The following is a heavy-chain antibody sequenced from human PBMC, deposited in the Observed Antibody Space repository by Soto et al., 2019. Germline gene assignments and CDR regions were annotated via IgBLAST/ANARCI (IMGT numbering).Heavy chain of an antibody. Sequence: GGSLRLSCAASGFTFSSYAMSWVRQAPGKGLEWVSAISGSGGSTYYADSVKGRFTISRDNSKNTLYLQMNSLRAEDTAVYYCAKAQASDYLLPMFDYWGQGTLVTVSS. CDR3: AKAQASDYLLPMFDY. V-gene: IGHV3-23*01. CDR2: ISGSGGST. J-gene: IGHJ4*02. CDR1: GFTFSSYA. D-gene: IGHD4-17*01.